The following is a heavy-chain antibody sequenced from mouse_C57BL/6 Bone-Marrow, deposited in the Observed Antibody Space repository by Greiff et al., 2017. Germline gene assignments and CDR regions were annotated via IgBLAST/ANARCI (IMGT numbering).Heavy chain of an antibody. CDR2: IWRGGST. D-gene: IGHD4-1*01. J-gene: IGHJ1*03. CDR3: AKKIWDGWYFDV. V-gene: IGHV2-5*01. Sequence: VPLQESGPGLVQPSQSLSITCTVSGFSLTSYGVHWVRQSPGKGPEWLGVIWRGGSTDYNAAFMSRLSITKDNSKSQVFFKMNSLQADDTAIYYCAKKIWDGWYFDVWGTGTTVTVSS. CDR1: GFSLTSYG.